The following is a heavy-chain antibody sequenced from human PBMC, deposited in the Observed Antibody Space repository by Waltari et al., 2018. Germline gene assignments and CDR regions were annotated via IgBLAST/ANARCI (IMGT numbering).Heavy chain of an antibody. CDR3: ATAPDAFQIIN. V-gene: IGHV1-2*02. Sequence: QVQLVQSGAEVKKPGASVKVSCKTSGYTFTGYYMYWVRQAPGQGREWMGCINPYSGGTAYAQKFQGRVTLTRDTSISTAYMELNRLISDDSAMYYCATAPDAFQIINWGQGTLVTVSS. D-gene: IGHD2-2*01. J-gene: IGHJ4*02. CDR1: GYTFTGYY. CDR2: INPYSGGT.